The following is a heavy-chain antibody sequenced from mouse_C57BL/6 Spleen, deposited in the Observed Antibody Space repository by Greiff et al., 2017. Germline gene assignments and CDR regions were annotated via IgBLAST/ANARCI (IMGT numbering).Heavy chain of an antibody. CDR1: GYSFTSYY. J-gene: IGHJ2*01. CDR3: ARADGSYYFDD. CDR2: IYPGSGNT. V-gene: IGHV1-66*01. Sequence: VQLVESGPELVKPGASVKISCKASGYSFTSYYIHWVKQRPGQGLEWIGWIYPGSGNTKYNEKFKGKATLTADKSSSTAYMQLSSRTSEDSAVYYCARADGSYYFDDWGQGTTLTVSS.